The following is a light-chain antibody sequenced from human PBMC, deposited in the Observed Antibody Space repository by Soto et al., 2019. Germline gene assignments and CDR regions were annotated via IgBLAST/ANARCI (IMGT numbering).Light chain of an antibody. CDR1: QTVRTNY. CDR3: QQLNAYPLT. V-gene: IGKV3D-20*02. Sequence: FVLTQSPWTLALSPGERATLACRASQTVRTNYLAWYKQQPGQAPRLLIYDASSRATGIPDRFSGGGSGTDFTLTISNLQPEDFATYYCQQLNAYPLTFGQGTRLEIK. J-gene: IGKJ5*01. CDR2: DAS.